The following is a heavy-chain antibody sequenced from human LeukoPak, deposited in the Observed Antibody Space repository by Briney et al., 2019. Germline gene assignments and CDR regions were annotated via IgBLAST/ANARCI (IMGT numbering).Heavy chain of an antibody. CDR1: GFTFSSYE. CDR3: ARAWWLQPDY. J-gene: IGHJ4*02. Sequence: GGSLRLSCAASGFTFSSYEMSWVRQAPGKGLEWVANIKQDGSEKYYVDSVKGRFTISRDNAKNSLYLQMNSLRAEDTAVYYCARAWWLQPDYWGQGTLVTVSS. V-gene: IGHV3-7*04. D-gene: IGHD5-24*01. CDR2: IKQDGSEK.